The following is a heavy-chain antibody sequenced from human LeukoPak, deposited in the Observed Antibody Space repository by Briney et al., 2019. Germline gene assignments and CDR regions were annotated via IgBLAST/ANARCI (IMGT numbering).Heavy chain of an antibody. D-gene: IGHD3-10*01. V-gene: IGHV3-23*01. CDR3: AKGYYGSGSYYNDWFDP. CDR2: ISGSGGST. J-gene: IGHJ5*02. CDR1: GFTFSSYA. Sequence: GGSLRLSCAASGFTFSSYAMSWVRQAPGKGLEWVSGISGSGGSTYYADSVKGRFTISRDNSRNTLYLQMNSPRAEDTAVYYCAKGYYGSGSYYNDWFDPWGQGTLVTVSS.